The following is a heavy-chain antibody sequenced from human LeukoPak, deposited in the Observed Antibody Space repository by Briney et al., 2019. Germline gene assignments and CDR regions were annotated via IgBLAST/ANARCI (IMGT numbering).Heavy chain of an antibody. CDR3: VRDGRFDSACFDS. D-gene: IGHD6-19*01. CDR1: GGSISSGGYY. Sequence: SETLSLTCTVSGGSISSGGYYWSWIRQSPGKGLEWIGAFYSSGSTSSHSSLKSRVTISVDTSRTQLSLKLDSVTDTDTAVYYCVRDGRFDSACFDSWGPGILVTVSS. J-gene: IGHJ4*02. V-gene: IGHV4-31*03. CDR2: FYSSGST.